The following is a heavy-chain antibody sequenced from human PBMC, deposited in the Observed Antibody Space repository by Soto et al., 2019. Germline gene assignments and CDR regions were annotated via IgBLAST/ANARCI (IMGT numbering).Heavy chain of an antibody. J-gene: IGHJ5*02. CDR1: GFTFSSYS. V-gene: IGHV3-21*01. CDR3: ARGDFWSGYPFDP. CDR2: ISSSSSYI. D-gene: IGHD3-3*01. Sequence: EVQLVESGGGLVKPGGSLRLSCAASGFTFSSYSMNWVRQAPGKGLEWVSSISSSSSYIYYADSMEGRFTISRDNAKNSLYLQMNSLRAEDTAVYYCARGDFWSGYPFDPGGQGTLVTVSS.